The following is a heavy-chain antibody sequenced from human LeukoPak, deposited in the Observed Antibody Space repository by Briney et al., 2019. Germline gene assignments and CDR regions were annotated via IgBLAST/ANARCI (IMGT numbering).Heavy chain of an antibody. V-gene: IGHV1-18*01. J-gene: IGHJ3*02. CDR2: ISGYNGNT. CDR3: ARTMAEHAFNI. D-gene: IGHD3-10*01. Sequence: ASVKVSCKASGYTFTKYGISWVRQAPGQGLEWMGWISGYNGNTNYALKFQGRVTMTTDTSTSTVYMELRSLTSDDTAVYYCARTMAEHAFNIWGQGTMVTVSS. CDR1: GYTFTKYG.